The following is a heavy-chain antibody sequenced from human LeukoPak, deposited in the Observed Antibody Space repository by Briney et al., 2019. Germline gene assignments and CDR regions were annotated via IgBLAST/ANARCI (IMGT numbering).Heavy chain of an antibody. CDR2: INLDGSQK. CDR1: GFTFSNYW. Sequence: GGSLRLSCAASGFTFSNYWMAWVRQAPGKGPERVANINLDGSQKYYVDSVKGRFTISRDNAENSLYLQMNSLRAGDTALYYCARKRPNYFDYWGQGTLVTVSS. J-gene: IGHJ4*02. CDR3: ARKRPNYFDY. V-gene: IGHV3-7*01.